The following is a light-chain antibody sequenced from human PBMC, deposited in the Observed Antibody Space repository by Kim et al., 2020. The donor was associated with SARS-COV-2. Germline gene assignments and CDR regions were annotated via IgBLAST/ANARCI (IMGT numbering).Light chain of an antibody. Sequence: ASKGDRVTITCRASQGISSYLAWYQQKPGKAPKLLIYAASTLQSGVSSRFSGSGSGTDFTLTISCLQSEDFATYYCQQYYSYPLTFGGGTKVDIK. CDR2: AAS. J-gene: IGKJ4*01. V-gene: IGKV1-8*01. CDR3: QQYYSYPLT. CDR1: QGISSY.